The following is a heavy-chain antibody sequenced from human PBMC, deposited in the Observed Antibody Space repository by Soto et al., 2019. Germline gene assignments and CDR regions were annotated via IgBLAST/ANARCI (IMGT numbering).Heavy chain of an antibody. CDR1: GFPFSVYL. CDR2: IGPDGSAK. J-gene: IGHJ4*02. CDR3: SRDICGRTTGCVN. Sequence: EVQLVESGGDLVQPGGSLRLSCAASGFPFSVYLMSWVRQAPGKGLEWVANIGPDGSAKYYMGSVKSRFTISRDNAKNSLYLQMDSLRVEDTAIYYCSRDICGRTTGCVNWGQGTQVIVSS. D-gene: IGHD3-9*01. V-gene: IGHV3-7*01.